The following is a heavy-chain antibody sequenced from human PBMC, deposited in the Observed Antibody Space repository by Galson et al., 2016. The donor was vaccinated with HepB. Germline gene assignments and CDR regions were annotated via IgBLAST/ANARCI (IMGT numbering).Heavy chain of an antibody. CDR1: GFPFSNAC. D-gene: IGHD3-22*01. V-gene: IGHV3-15*01. CDR3: ATKAVGYYDRG. J-gene: IGHJ1*01. Sequence: SLRLSCAASGFPFSNACMSWVRQAPGKGLEWIGLIKPRIDGGTTNYAAPVEGRFTISRDDATNTLFLQMNSLKTEDTAVYYCATKAVGYYDRGWGQGTLVTVSS. CDR2: IKPRIDGGTT.